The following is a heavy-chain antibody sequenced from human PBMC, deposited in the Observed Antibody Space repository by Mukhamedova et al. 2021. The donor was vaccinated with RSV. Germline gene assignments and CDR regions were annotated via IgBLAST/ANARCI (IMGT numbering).Heavy chain of an antibody. CDR2: ISYDGSNK. J-gene: IGHJ6*01. D-gene: IGHD2-8*01. CDR1: SSYA. Sequence: SSYAMHWVRQAPGKGLEWVAVISYDGSNKYYADSVKGRFTIPRDNSKNTLYLKMNSLRAEDRAGNYGAREAGYCINGVCYTDGM. CDR3: AREAGYCINGVCYTDGM. V-gene: IGHV3-30*04.